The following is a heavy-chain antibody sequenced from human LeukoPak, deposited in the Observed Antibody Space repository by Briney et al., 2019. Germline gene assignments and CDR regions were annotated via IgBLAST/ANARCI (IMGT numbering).Heavy chain of an antibody. CDR2: ISSSSSYI. D-gene: IGHD3-22*01. J-gene: IGHJ4*02. V-gene: IGHV3-21*01. CDR3: ARDIFRVYDSSGWNFDY. CDR1: GFTFSSYS. Sequence: GGSMRLSCAASGFTFSSYSMNWVRQAPGKGLEWVSSISSSSSYIYYADSVKGRFTISGDNAKNSLYLQMYSLRAEDTAVYYCARDIFRVYDSSGWNFDYWGQGTLVTVSS.